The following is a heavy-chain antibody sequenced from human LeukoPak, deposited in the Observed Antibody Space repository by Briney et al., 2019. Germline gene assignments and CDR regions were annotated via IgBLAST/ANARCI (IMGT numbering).Heavy chain of an antibody. CDR2: IYHSGST. J-gene: IGHJ4*02. D-gene: IGHD3-9*01. CDR3: ARTGYDILTGYYTDY. Sequence: PSQTLSLTCTVSGGSISSGGYYWSWIRQPPGKGLEWIGYIYHSGSTYYNPSLKSRVTISVDRSKNQFSLKLSSVTAADTAVYYCARTGYDILTGYYTDYWGQGTLVTVSS. CDR1: GGSISSGGYY. V-gene: IGHV4-30-2*01.